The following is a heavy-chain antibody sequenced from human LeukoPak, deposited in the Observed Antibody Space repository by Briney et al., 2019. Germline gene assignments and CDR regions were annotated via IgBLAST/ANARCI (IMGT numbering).Heavy chain of an antibody. CDR1: GYTFTNYG. CDR2: INPNSGGT. D-gene: IGHD5-12*01. CDR3: ATDLRHLGVATIEGDY. Sequence: ASVKVSCKASGYTFTNYGISWVRQAPGQGLEWMGWINPNSGGTNYAQKFQGRVTMTRDTSISTAYMELSRLRSDDTAVYYCATDLRHLGVATIEGDYWGQGTLVTVSS. V-gene: IGHV1-2*02. J-gene: IGHJ4*02.